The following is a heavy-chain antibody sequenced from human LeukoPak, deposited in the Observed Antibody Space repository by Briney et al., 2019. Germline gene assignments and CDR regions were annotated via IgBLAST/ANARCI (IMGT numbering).Heavy chain of an antibody. CDR1: GYRFIDYW. Sequence: KGGESLKISCKGSGYRFIDYWIGWVRQMPGKGLEWMGIIFPGDFDIKYSPSFQGQVTISADNSISTAYLQWSSLKASDTAIYYCARQCCRGASPGFDPWGQGTLVTVSS. CDR2: IFPGDFDI. V-gene: IGHV5-51*01. D-gene: IGHD3-10*01. CDR3: ARQCCRGASPGFDP. J-gene: IGHJ5*02.